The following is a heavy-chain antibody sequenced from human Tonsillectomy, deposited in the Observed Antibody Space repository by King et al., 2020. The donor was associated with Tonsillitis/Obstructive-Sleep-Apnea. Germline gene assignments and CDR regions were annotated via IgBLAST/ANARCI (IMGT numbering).Heavy chain of an antibody. V-gene: IGHV3-7*03. D-gene: IGHD3-22*01. CDR2: IKEDGSEK. Sequence: VQLVESGGGLVQPGGSLRLSCAASGFTFSSFWMTWVRQAPGKGLEWVANIKEDGSEKYYVDSVRGRFTISRDNAKNSLYLQMNSLRAEDTAVYYCAGVLDYYDSSGYRAFDLWGQGTMVTVSS. CDR1: GFTFSSFW. CDR3: AGVLDYYDSSGYRAFDL. J-gene: IGHJ3*01.